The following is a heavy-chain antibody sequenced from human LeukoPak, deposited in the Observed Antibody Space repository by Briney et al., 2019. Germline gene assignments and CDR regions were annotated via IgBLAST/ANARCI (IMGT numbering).Heavy chain of an antibody. D-gene: IGHD6-13*01. CDR3: ARATLAAADPLHYYYYYYMGV. Sequence: SETLSLTCTVSGGSISSSSYYWGWIRQPPGKGLEWIGSIYYSGSTYYNPSLKSRVTISVDTSKNQFSLKLSSVTAADTAVYYCARATLAAADPLHYYYYYYMGVWGKGTTVTISS. J-gene: IGHJ6*03. V-gene: IGHV4-39*01. CDR2: IYYSGST. CDR1: GGSISSSSYY.